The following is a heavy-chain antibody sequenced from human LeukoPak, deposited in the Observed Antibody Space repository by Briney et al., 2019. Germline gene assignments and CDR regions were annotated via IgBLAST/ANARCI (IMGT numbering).Heavy chain of an antibody. CDR1: GYTFTGYY. CDR3: ARVTVEMATITGYYYYMDV. J-gene: IGHJ6*03. CDR2: INPNSGGT. V-gene: IGHV1-2*06. D-gene: IGHD5-24*01. Sequence: GASVKVSCKASGYTFTGYYMHWVRQAPGQGLEWMGRINPNSGGTNYAQKFQGRVTMIRGTSISTAYMELSRLRSDDTAVYYCARVTVEMATITGYYYYMDVWGKGTTVTVSS.